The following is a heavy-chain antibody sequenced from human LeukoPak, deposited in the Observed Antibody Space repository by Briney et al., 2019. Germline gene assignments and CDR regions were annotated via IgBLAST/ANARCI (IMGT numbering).Heavy chain of an antibody. V-gene: IGHV1-18*01. Sequence: ASVKVSCKASGYTFTDYLINWVRQAPGQGLEWVGSISTKNGYTRLAQKFQGRVAMTKDTSANTIYMDLKSLTFDDTAVYYCAREKLWFGEFPFDNWGQGTLVSVSS. CDR3: AREKLWFGEFPFDN. CDR2: ISTKNGYT. D-gene: IGHD3-10*01. CDR1: GYTFTDYL. J-gene: IGHJ4*02.